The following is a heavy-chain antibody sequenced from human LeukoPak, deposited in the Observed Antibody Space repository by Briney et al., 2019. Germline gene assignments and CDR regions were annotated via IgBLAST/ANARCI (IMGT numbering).Heavy chain of an antibody. V-gene: IGHV3-21*01. Sequence: GGSLRLSCAASGFTFNTYTMNWVRQAPGKGLEWVSSITASSTAIYTADSVKGRFTISRDNAKNFLYLQMNSLRAEDTAVYYCARTYYDILTGYNPYFDYWGQGILVTVSS. CDR1: GFTFNTYT. CDR3: ARTYYDILTGYNPYFDY. CDR2: ITASSTAI. D-gene: IGHD3-9*01. J-gene: IGHJ4*02.